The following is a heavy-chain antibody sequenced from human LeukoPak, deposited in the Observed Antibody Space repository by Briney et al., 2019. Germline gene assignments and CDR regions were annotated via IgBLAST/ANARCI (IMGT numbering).Heavy chain of an antibody. V-gene: IGHV1-8*01. D-gene: IGHD2-2*01. CDR1: GYTFTRYD. J-gene: IGHJ4*02. Sequence: GASVKVSCKASGYTFTRYDINWVRQATGQGLEWMGWMNPNSGNTGYAQKFQGRVTMTRNPSISTAYMELSSLRSEDTAVYYCARGSDCSSTSCYDFDYWGQGTLVTVSS. CDR3: ARGSDCSSTSCYDFDY. CDR2: MNPNSGNT.